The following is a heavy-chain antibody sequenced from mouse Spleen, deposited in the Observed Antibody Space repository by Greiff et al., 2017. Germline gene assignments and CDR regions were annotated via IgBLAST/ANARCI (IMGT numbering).Heavy chain of an antibody. V-gene: IGHV5-15*01. D-gene: IGHD2-1*01. CDR1: GFTFSDYG. CDR2: ISNLAYSI. Sequence: EVQVVESGGGLVKPGGSLKLSCAASGFTFSDYGMPWVRQAPGKGPEWVAFISNLAYSIYYADTVTGRFTISRENAKNTLYLEMSSLRSEDTAMYYCARLYGNYWYFDVWGAGTTVTVSS. J-gene: IGHJ1*01. CDR3: ARLYGNYWYFDV.